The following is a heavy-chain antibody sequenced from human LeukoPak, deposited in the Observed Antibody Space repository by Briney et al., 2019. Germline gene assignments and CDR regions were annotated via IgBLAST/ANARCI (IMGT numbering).Heavy chain of an antibody. J-gene: IGHJ1*01. CDR1: GFTFSDYY. D-gene: IGHD3-22*01. Sequence: GGSLRLSCAASGFTFSDYYMSWIRQAPGKGLEWVSYISSSSSYTNYADSVKGRFTISRDNAKKSPYLQMNSLRDEDTDVYYCARSRWSYYDSSGYYYVGEYFQHWGQGTLVTVSS. CDR3: ARSRWSYYDSSGYYYVGEYFQH. V-gene: IGHV3-11*06. CDR2: ISSSSSYT.